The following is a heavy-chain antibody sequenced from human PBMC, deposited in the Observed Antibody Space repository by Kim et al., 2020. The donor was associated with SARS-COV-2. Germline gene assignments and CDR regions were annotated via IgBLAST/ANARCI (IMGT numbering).Heavy chain of an antibody. CDR1: GGSISTSSYY. D-gene: IGHD6-13*01. CDR2: IYYSGTT. CDR3: ARALYSSSWNAVCNWFDP. Sequence: SETLSLTCTVSGGSISTSSYYWGWIRQPPGKGLEWIGNIYYSGTTHYNPALNSRVTMSVDTSENQFSLKLTSVTAADTAVYYCARALYSSSWNAVCNWFDPWGQGTLVTVSS. J-gene: IGHJ5*02. V-gene: IGHV4-39*01.